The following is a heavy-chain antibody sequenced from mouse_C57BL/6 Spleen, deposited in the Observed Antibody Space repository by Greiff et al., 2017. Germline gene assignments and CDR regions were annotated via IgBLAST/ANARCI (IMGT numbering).Heavy chain of an antibody. CDR1: GYTFTSYW. V-gene: IGHV1-7*01. Sequence: QVQLQQSGAELAKPGASVKLSCKASGYTFTSYWMHWVKQTPGQGLEWIGYINPSSGYTKYKQKFKDKSTFTADKSSSTAYMQLSSLTYEDSAVYYCAREGRERPWFAYWGQGTLVTVSA. CDR3: AREGRERPWFAY. CDR2: INPSSGYT. J-gene: IGHJ3*01.